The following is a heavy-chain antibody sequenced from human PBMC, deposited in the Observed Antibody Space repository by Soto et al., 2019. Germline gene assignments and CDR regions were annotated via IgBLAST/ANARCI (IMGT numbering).Heavy chain of an antibody. Sequence: AGGSLRLSCTASGFTFGDYAMSWVRQAPGKGLEWVGFIRSKAYGGTTEYAASVKGRFTISRDDSKSIAYLQMNSLKTEDTAVYYCTHSGYDSRGYQNAYYYYGMDVWGQGTTVTVSS. CDR2: IRSKAYGGTT. V-gene: IGHV3-49*04. CDR3: THSGYDSRGYQNAYYYYGMDV. J-gene: IGHJ6*02. CDR1: GFTFGDYA. D-gene: IGHD5-12*01.